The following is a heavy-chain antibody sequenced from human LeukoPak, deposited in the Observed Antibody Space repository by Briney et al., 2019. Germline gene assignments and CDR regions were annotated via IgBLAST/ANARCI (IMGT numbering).Heavy chain of an antibody. Sequence: GGSLRLSCAASGFTFSSYSMTWVRQAPGKGLEWISSISSSSSYIYYADSVKGRFTISRDNAKNSLYLQMNSLRAEDTAVYYCARDLSSGYPEYYFDYWGQGTLVTVSS. J-gene: IGHJ4*02. CDR2: ISSSSSYI. CDR3: ARDLSSGYPEYYFDY. CDR1: GFTFSSYS. D-gene: IGHD3-22*01. V-gene: IGHV3-21*01.